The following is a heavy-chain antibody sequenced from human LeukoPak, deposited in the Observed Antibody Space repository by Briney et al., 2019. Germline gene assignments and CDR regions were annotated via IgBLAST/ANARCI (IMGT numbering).Heavy chain of an antibody. J-gene: IGHJ5*02. V-gene: IGHV4-59*01. D-gene: IGHD3-22*01. CDR3: AREPGFDRSGYLNWLDP. Sequence: SETLSLTGTVSCGSISSYYRSWIRQPPGKGLEWIACISYSGSTKYNPSLKSRVTISVDTSKNQLSLKLSSVTAADTAVYYCAREPGFDRSGYLNWLDPWGQGTLVTVSS. CDR2: ISYSGST. CDR1: CGSISSYY.